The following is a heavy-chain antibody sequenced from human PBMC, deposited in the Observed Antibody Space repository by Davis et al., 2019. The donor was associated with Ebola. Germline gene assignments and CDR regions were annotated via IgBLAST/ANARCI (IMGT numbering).Heavy chain of an antibody. CDR1: GFTFGDYA. CDR3: ARDSGYFDWLFGGYDY. D-gene: IGHD3-9*01. CDR2: ISSDSDYI. J-gene: IGHJ4*02. V-gene: IGHV3-21*04. Sequence: GGPLRLSCTASGFTFGDYAMSWVRQAPGKGLEWVSSISSDSDYIYYADSAKGRFTISRDNAKNSLYLQMNSLRAEDTAVYYCARDSGYFDWLFGGYDYWGQGTLVTVSS.